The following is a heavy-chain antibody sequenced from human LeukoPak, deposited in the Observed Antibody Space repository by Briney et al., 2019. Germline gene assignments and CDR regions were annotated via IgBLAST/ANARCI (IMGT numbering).Heavy chain of an antibody. D-gene: IGHD2-15*01. CDR1: GYTFTGYY. V-gene: IGHV1-2*02. Sequence: ASVKVSCKASGYTFTGYYMHWVRQAPGQGVEWMGWINPDSGGTNYAQKFPGRVTMTRGTSTSTAYMELSWLRSDDTAVYYCVKLGYCSGTSCYFFAYWGQGTLVTVSA. CDR2: INPDSGGT. CDR3: VKLGYCSGTSCYFFAY. J-gene: IGHJ4*02.